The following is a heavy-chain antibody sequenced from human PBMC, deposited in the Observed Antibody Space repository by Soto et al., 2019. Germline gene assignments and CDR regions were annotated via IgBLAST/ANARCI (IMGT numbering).Heavy chain of an antibody. CDR3: ARGGNYGLRAMDY. V-gene: IGHV4-30-2*01. CDR1: GDSNNSGGYS. CDR2: IYHSGST. Sequence: TLAHTCAVSGDSNNSGGYSWSWIRQPPGKGLEWIGYIYHSGSTYYNPSLKSRVTISVDRSKNQFSLKLSSVTAADTAVYYCARGGNYGLRAMDYWGQVSRVTVS. J-gene: IGHJ4*02. D-gene: IGHD1-7*01.